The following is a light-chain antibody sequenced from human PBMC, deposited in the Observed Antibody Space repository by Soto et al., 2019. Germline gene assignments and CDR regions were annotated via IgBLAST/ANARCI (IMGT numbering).Light chain of an antibody. V-gene: IGKV1-39*01. CDR1: KSISNY. CDR2: AAS. CDR3: QRRAILPLM. J-gene: IGKJ3*01. Sequence: DIQMTQSPSSLSASVGDRVTITCRASKSISNYLHWYQQKPGKAPNVLISAASSLQSGVPSRFSGSGSGTEFTLAISSLQPEYFSTYCCQRRAILPLMFGPGTNVAVK.